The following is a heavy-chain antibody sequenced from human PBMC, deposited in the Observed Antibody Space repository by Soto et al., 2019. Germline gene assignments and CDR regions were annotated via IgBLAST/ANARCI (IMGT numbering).Heavy chain of an antibody. CDR2: IYYSGST. CDR3: ARHYYDSSGYYHYYYGMDV. D-gene: IGHD3-22*01. CDR1: GGSISSGGYY. V-gene: IGHV4-31*03. Sequence: NPSETLSLTCTVSGGSISSGGYYWSWIRQHPGKGLEWIGYIYYSGSTYYNPSLKSRVTISVDTSKNQFSLKLSSVTAADTAVYYCARHYYDSSGYYHYYYGMDVWGQGTTVTVSS. J-gene: IGHJ6*02.